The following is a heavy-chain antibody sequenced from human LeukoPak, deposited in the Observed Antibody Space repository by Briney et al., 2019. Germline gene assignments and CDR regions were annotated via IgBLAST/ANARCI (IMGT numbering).Heavy chain of an antibody. Sequence: SQTLSLTCTVSGGSISSGGYYWSWIRQHPGKGLEWIGYIYYSGSTYYNPSLKSRVTISVDTSKNQFSLKLSSVTAADTAVYYCARDRLVGATRYTSHFDYGGQGTLVTVSS. J-gene: IGHJ4*02. V-gene: IGHV4-31*03. CDR3: ARDRLVGATRYTSHFDY. CDR1: GGSISSGGYY. CDR2: IYYSGST. D-gene: IGHD1-26*01.